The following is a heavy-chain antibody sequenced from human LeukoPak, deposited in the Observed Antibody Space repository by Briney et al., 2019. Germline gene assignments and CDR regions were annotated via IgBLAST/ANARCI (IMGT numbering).Heavy chain of an antibody. CDR3: AKDSPGIAAADY. J-gene: IGHJ4*02. V-gene: IGHV3-30*18. D-gene: IGHD6-13*01. Sequence: GRSLRLSCAASGFSFSGYAMHWVRQAPGKGLEWVAVISYDGSNKYYADSVKGRFTISRDNSKNTLYLQMNSLRAEDTAVYYCAKDSPGIAAADYWGQGTLVTVSS. CDR1: GFSFSGYA. CDR2: ISYDGSNK.